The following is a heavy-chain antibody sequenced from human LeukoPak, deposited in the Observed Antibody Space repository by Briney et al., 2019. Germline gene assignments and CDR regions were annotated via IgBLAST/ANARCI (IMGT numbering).Heavy chain of an antibody. J-gene: IGHJ6*03. V-gene: IGHV3-7*01. CDR2: IKQDGSEK. Sequence: GGSLRLSCAASGFTFSTYWMSWVRQAPGKGLEWVANIKQDGSEKYYVDSVKGRFTISRDNAKNSLYLQMNSLRAEDTAVYYCARDLGEQWLVNYYYYMDVWGKGTTVTVPS. CDR3: ARDLGEQWLVNYYYYMDV. D-gene: IGHD6-19*01. CDR1: GFTFSTYW.